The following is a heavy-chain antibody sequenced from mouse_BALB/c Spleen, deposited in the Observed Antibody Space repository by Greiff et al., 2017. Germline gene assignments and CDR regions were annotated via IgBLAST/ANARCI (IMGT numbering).Heavy chain of an antibody. CDR1: GYSITSDYA. J-gene: IGHJ3*01. CDR3: ARVYYYGSSPLAY. CDR2: ISYSGST. Sequence: EVQGVESGPGLVKPSQSLSLTCTVTGYSITSDYAWNWIRQFPGNKLEWMGYISYSGSTSYNPSLKSRISITRDTSKNQFFLQLNSVTTEDTATYYCARVYYYGSSPLAYWGQGTLVTVSA. D-gene: IGHD1-1*01. V-gene: IGHV3-2*02.